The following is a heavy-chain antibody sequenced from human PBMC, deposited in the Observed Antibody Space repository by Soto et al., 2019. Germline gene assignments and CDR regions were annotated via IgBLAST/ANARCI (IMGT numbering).Heavy chain of an antibody. Sequence: SQILSLSCTVSGGSSCGCCWSWIRQPPGKGLEWIGYIAYSGSTNYNPSLKSRVTISVDTSKNQFSLKLSSVTAADAAVYFCAKEMGGVEYDALDIWGQGTMVTVSS. CDR2: IAYSGST. J-gene: IGHJ3*02. D-gene: IGHD3-16*01. V-gene: IGHV4-59*01. CDR3: AKEMGGVEYDALDI. CDR1: GGSSCGCC.